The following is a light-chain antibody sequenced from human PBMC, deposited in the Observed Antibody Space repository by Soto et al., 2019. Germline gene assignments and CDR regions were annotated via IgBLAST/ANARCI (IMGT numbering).Light chain of an antibody. V-gene: IGKV1-9*01. CDR1: QAITNN. Sequence: DIHLTQSPSSLSASVGDRVTITCRASQAITNNLAWYLQKPGKAPEFLLYATSTFQSGVPSRFSGSGSGTEFTLTISSLQPEDFATYYCQQVNSYPLTFGGGTKVEIK. CDR2: ATS. J-gene: IGKJ4*01. CDR3: QQVNSYPLT.